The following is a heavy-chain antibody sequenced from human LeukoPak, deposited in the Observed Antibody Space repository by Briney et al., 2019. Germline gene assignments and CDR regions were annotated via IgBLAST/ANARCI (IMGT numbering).Heavy chain of an antibody. Sequence: PGRSLRLSCAASGFTFGSYAMHWVRQAPGKGLEWVAVISYDGSNKYYADSVKGRFTISRDNSKNTLYLQMNSLRAEDTAVYYCARDPGIAVAGMDYYFDYWGQGTLVTVSS. D-gene: IGHD6-19*01. CDR2: ISYDGSNK. V-gene: IGHV3-30-3*01. CDR1: GFTFGSYA. CDR3: ARDPGIAVAGMDYYFDY. J-gene: IGHJ4*02.